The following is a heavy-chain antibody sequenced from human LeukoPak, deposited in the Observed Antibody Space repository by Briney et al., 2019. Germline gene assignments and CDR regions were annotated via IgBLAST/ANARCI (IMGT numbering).Heavy chain of an antibody. CDR3: AGQIAAAGIFFPLDY. Sequence: ASVKVSCKASGYTFTSYYMHWVRQAPGQGLEWMGIINPSGGSTSYAQKFQGRVTMTRDTSTSTVYMELSSLRSEDTAVYYCAGQIAAAGIFFPLDYWGQGTLVTVSS. CDR1: GYTFTSYY. J-gene: IGHJ4*02. CDR2: INPSGGST. D-gene: IGHD6-13*01. V-gene: IGHV1-46*01.